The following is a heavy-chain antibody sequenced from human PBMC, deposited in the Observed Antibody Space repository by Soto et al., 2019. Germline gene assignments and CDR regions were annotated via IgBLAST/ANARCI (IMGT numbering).Heavy chain of an antibody. CDR1: GFTFSSYW. V-gene: IGHV3-74*03. CDR2: INSDGSST. J-gene: IGHJ4*02. Sequence: EVQLVESGGGLVQPGGSLRLSCAASGFTFSSYWMHWIGQAPGKGLVWVSRINSDGSSTKYADSVKGRFTISRDNAKNTLYLQMNSLRAEDTAVYYCARDGDTAMVPIDYWGQGTLVTVSS. D-gene: IGHD5-18*01. CDR3: ARDGDTAMVPIDY.